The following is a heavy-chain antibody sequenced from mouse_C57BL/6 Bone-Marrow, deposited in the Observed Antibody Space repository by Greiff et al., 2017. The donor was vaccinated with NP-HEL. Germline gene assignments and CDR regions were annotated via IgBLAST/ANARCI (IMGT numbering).Heavy chain of an antibody. CDR3: ARDHYGSSSAWFAY. J-gene: IGHJ3*01. CDR1: GYTFTSYW. Sequence: QVQLQQPGAELVKPGASVKMSCKASGYTFTSYWITWVKQRPGQGLEWIGDIYPGSGSTNYNEKFKSKATLTVDTSSSTAYMQLSSLTSEDSAVYYCARDHYGSSSAWFAYWGQGTLVTVSA. CDR2: IYPGSGST. D-gene: IGHD1-1*01. V-gene: IGHV1-55*01.